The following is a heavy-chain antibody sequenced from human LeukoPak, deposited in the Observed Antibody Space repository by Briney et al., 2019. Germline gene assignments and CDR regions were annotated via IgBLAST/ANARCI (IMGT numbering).Heavy chain of an antibody. J-gene: IGHJ4*02. CDR2: IRYDGSNK. Sequence: GGSLRLSCAASGFTFSSYGMHWVRQAPGKGLEWVAFIRYDGSNKYYADSVKGRFTISRDNSKNTPYLQMNSLRAEDTAVYYCAKGSLSIAAAMVQVYWGQGTLVTVSS. CDR3: AKGSLSIAAAMVQVY. D-gene: IGHD6-13*01. CDR1: GFTFSSYG. V-gene: IGHV3-30*02.